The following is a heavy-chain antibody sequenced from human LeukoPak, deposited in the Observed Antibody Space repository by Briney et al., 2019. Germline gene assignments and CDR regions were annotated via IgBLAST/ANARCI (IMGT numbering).Heavy chain of an antibody. CDR3: ARRTGGTKGY. D-gene: IGHD7-27*01. J-gene: IGHJ4*02. V-gene: IGHV3-23*01. CDR2: ISYNGAST. Sequence: GGSLRLSCVASGFTFGDVVMSWVRQAPGKGLEWVSAISYNGASTDYADSVKGRFAISRDDSKNTLYLQMNSLRAEDTAVYYCARRTGGTKGYWGQGTQVTVSS. CDR1: GFTFGDVV.